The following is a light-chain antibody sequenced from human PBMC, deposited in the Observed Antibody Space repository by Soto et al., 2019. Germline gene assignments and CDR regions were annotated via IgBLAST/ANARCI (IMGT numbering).Light chain of an antibody. J-gene: IGLJ2*01. CDR1: SSDVGSYNL. CDR2: EGS. Sequence: QSALTQPASVSGSPGQSITLSCPGTSSDVGSYNLVSWYQQHPGKAPKLMIYEGSKRPSGVSNRFSGSKSGNTASLTISGLQAEDEADYYCCSYAGSSTLTFGGGTKLTVL. V-gene: IGLV2-23*01. CDR3: CSYAGSSTLT.